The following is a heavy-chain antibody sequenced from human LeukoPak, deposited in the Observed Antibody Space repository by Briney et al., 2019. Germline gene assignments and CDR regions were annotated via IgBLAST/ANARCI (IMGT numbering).Heavy chain of an antibody. V-gene: IGHV3-23*01. Sequence: GSLRLSCAASGFTFSTYTMSWVRQAPGKGLEWVSTISGSGGSTYYADSVKGRFSISRDNSKNTLYLQMNNLRAEGTAVYYCAKEGGDTWTNFYFHYWGQGTLVTVSS. CDR1: GFTFSTYT. CDR3: AKEGGDTWTNFYFHY. D-gene: IGHD1-20*01. CDR2: ISGSGGST. J-gene: IGHJ4*02.